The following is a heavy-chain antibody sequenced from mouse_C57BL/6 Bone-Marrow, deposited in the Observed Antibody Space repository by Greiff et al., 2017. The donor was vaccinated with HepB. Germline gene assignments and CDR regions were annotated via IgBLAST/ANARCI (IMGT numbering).Heavy chain of an antibody. Sequence: VQLQQSGAELARPGASVKLSCKASGYTFTSYGISWVKQRTGQGLEWIGEIYPRSGNTYYNEKFKGKATLTAGKSSSTAYMELRSLTSEDSAVYVCARNDGYYVYFDYWGQGTTLTVSS. CDR3: ARNDGYYVYFDY. V-gene: IGHV1-81*01. J-gene: IGHJ2*01. CDR1: GYTFTSYG. D-gene: IGHD2-3*01. CDR2: IYPRSGNT.